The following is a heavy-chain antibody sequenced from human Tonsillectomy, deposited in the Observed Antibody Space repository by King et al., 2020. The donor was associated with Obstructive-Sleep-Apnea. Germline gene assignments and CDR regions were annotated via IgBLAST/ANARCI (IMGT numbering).Heavy chain of an antibody. CDR3: ARDIGDV. Sequence: QLVQSGAEVKKPGSSVKVSCKASGDTFSSHVITWVRQAPGQGLEWMGGIIPFLGITNYTQKFHGRVTITADKSTSTAYMELSSLRSEDTAVYYCARDIGDVWGQGTTVTVSS. CDR2: IIPFLGIT. V-gene: IGHV1-69*04. J-gene: IGHJ6*02. CDR1: GDTFSSHV.